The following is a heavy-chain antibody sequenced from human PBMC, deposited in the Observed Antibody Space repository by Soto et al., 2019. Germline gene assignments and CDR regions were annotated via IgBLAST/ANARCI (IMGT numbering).Heavy chain of an antibody. Sequence: ASVKVSCKASGYTFTSYYMHWVRQAPGQGLEWMGILNPSGGSTSYAQKFQGRVTMTRDTSTSTVYMELSSLRSEDTAVYYCARGNAYCSGDCYVPTGGMDVWGQGTRVTVSS. CDR1: GYTFTSYY. D-gene: IGHD2-21*02. CDR2: LNPSGGST. J-gene: IGHJ6*02. V-gene: IGHV1-46*01. CDR3: ARGNAYCSGDCYVPTGGMDV.